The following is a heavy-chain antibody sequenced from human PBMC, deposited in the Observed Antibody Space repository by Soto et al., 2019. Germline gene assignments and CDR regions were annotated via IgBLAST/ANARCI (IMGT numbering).Heavy chain of an antibody. J-gene: IGHJ5*02. CDR2: IYYSGST. CDR3: ARSVFP. V-gene: IGHV4-31*01. CDR1: GGSISSGGYY. Sequence: QVQLQESGPGLVKPSQTLSLTCTVSGGSISSGGYYWTWIRQHPGKGLEWIGYIYYSGSTYYNPSVHSPVTIPGDTSKNQFSLKLSSVPAADTAVYYCARSVFPWGQGTLVTVSS.